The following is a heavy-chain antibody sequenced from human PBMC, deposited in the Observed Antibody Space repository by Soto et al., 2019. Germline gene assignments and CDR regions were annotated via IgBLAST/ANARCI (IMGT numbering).Heavy chain of an antibody. CDR3: AKGDRCTILFDD. Sequence: GGSLRLSCAASGFNFDDFTMHWVRLVPGKGLEWVSGISWNGGNIGYVDSVRGRFTISRDNANKSLYLQMSSLKPGNTALYYCAKGDRCTILFDDRGPGTLVTVSS. CDR1: GFNFDDFT. J-gene: IGHJ4*02. D-gene: IGHD3-3*01. V-gene: IGHV3-9*01. CDR2: ISWNGGNI.